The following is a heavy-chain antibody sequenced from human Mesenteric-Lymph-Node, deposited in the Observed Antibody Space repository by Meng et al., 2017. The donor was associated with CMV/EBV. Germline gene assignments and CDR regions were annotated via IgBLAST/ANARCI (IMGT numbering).Heavy chain of an antibody. CDR1: GGSSSSGGYY. V-gene: IGHV4-31*02. Sequence: GGSSSSGGYYWSWISQQPGKGLEWMGYIYYSGSTYYNPSLKSRVTISVDTSKNQFSLKLSSVTAADTAVYYCARTVVVTPRIWYFDLWGRGTLVTVSS. D-gene: IGHD4-23*01. CDR3: ARTVVVTPRIWYFDL. CDR2: IYYSGST. J-gene: IGHJ2*01.